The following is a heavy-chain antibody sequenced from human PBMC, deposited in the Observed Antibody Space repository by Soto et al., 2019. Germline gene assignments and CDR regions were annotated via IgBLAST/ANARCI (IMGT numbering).Heavy chain of an antibody. V-gene: IGHV1-18*01. Sequence: QVQLVQSGAEVKKPGASVKVSCKASGYTFNYYGINWVRQAPGQGPEWMGWISCYNGDTSYAQNFQGRVTLTTDTSKSTVDMERRSVRSDGTADYYGARKPTWRHYDYWGEGTLVTVSS. CDR1: GYTFNYYG. J-gene: IGHJ4*02. CDR3: ARKPTWRHYDY. CDR2: ISCYNGDT.